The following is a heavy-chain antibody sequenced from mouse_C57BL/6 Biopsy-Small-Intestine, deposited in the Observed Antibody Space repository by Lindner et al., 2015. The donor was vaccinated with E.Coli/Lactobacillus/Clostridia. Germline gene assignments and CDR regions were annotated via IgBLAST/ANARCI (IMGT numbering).Heavy chain of an antibody. Sequence: SVKVSCKASGYTFTGYFVHWVRQAPGQGLEWMGWINPISGGTEYAQKFQGRVTMTRDTSITTAYMELSRLTSDDTAMYYCARDLRAGRGLENYFDYWGQGTLVTVSS. CDR2: INPISGGT. V-gene: IGHV1-72*04. D-gene: IGHD1-1*01. CDR1: GYTFTGYF. J-gene: IGHJ2*01. CDR3: ARDLRAGRGLENYFDY.